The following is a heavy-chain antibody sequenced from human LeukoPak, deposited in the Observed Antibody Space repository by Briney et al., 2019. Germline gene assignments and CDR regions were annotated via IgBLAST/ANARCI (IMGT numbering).Heavy chain of an antibody. Sequence: GASVKVSCKASGGTFSSYAISWVRQAPGQGLEWVGDIIPFSGTANYAQKFQGRVTIMADESTTTAYMELTSLRSEDTAVYYCARDRSGYDSSGYYPYWGQGTLVTVSS. CDR3: ARDRSGYDSSGYYPY. V-gene: IGHV1-69*13. D-gene: IGHD3-22*01. CDR2: IIPFSGTA. CDR1: GGTFSSYA. J-gene: IGHJ4*02.